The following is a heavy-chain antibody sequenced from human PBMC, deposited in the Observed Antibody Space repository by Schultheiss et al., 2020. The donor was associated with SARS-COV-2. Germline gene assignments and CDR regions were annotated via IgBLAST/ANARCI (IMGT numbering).Heavy chain of an antibody. CDR1: GFTFSNAW. J-gene: IGHJ4*02. CDR3: ARDAGRFLNY. CDR2: IKSKTDGGTT. V-gene: IGHV3-15*01. D-gene: IGHD3-3*01. Sequence: GGSLRLSCAASGFTFSNAWMSWVRQAPGKGLEWVGRIKSKTDGGTTDYTAPVKGRFTISRDDPKNTLYLQMNSLRAEDTAVYYCARDAGRFLNYWGQGTLVTVSS.